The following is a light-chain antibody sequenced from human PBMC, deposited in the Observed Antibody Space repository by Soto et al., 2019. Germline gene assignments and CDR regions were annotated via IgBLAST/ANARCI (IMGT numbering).Light chain of an antibody. J-gene: IGKJ4*01. CDR3: QQDNNWPPLT. Sequence: EIVMTQSPATLSVSPGERATLSCRASQSVSSNLAWYQQKPGQPPRLLIYGASTRATGIPARFSGSGSRTEFTLTINSLQSEDFAVYYCQQDNNWPPLTFGGGTKVDIK. V-gene: IGKV3-15*01. CDR1: QSVSSN. CDR2: GAS.